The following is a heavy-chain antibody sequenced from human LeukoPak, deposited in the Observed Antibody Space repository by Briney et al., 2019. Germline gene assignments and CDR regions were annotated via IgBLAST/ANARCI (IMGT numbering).Heavy chain of an antibody. V-gene: IGHV3-23*01. CDR2: ISGSGANT. J-gene: IGHJ4*02. Sequence: GGCLRLSWAASGYIFSSYAMSWVRQVPGKGLQWVSSISGSGANTYNADSVKGRFTISRDNSKTTLYVQMNSLRAEDTAVYYCAREGTGTIDYWGQGTLVTVSS. D-gene: IGHD1-1*01. CDR3: AREGTGTIDY. CDR1: GYIFSSYA.